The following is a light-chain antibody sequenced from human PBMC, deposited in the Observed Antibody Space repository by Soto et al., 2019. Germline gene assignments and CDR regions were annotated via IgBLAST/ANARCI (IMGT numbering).Light chain of an antibody. Sequence: DIQMTQSPSSLSASVGDRVTITCRASQSISSYLNWYQQKPGKAPKLLSYAASILQSGVPSRFSGSGSGTDFTLTISSLQPEDFATYYCQQSYSTLFTFGPGTKVDIK. CDR2: AAS. J-gene: IGKJ3*01. CDR3: QQSYSTLFT. V-gene: IGKV1-39*01. CDR1: QSISSY.